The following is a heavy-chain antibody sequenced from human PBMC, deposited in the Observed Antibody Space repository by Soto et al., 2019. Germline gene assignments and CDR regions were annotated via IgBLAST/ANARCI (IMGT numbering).Heavy chain of an antibody. V-gene: IGHV1-46*01. CDR1: GYTFTSYY. D-gene: IGHD4-4*01. CDR2: INPSGSST. J-gene: IGHJ4*02. CDR3: ARVHPDSNHVDY. Sequence: GASVKVSCKASGYTFTSYYMRWVRQAPGQGLEWMGKINPSGSSTSYAQKFKSKVTMTRDTSTSTVYLELSSLRSEDTAVYYCARVHPDSNHVDYWGQGTLVTVSS.